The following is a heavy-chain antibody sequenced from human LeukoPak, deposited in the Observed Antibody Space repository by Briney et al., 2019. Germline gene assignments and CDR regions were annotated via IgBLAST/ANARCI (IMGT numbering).Heavy chain of an antibody. Sequence: GGSLRLSCAASGFIFSSYWMSWVRQAPGKGLEWVANIKQDGSEKYYVDSVKGRFTISRDNAKNSLYLQMNSLRAEDTAVYYCARVSSSWYYLDYWGQGTLVTVSS. V-gene: IGHV3-7*01. CDR3: ARVSSSWYYLDY. CDR2: IKQDGSEK. CDR1: GFIFSSYW. D-gene: IGHD6-13*01. J-gene: IGHJ4*02.